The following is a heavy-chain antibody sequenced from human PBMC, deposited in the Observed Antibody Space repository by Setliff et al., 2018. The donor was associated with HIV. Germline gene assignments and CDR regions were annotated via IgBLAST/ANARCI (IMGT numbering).Heavy chain of an antibody. V-gene: IGHV4-4*09. Sequence: ASETLSLTCTVSGGSISSYYWSWVRQPPGKGLEWIGYIYTTGSTNYNPSLKSRVTMSLDTSKNQFSLKLSSVTAADTAVYYCARGLSFYDPGGFDYWGQGTLVTVSS. J-gene: IGHJ4*02. CDR3: ARGLSFYDPGGFDY. CDR2: IYTTGST. D-gene: IGHD3-22*01. CDR1: GGSISSYY.